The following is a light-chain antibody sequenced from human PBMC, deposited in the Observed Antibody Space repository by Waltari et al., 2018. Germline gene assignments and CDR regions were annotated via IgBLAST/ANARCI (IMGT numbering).Light chain of an antibody. CDR1: ESVSTN. CDR3: QQYNNWPPA. CDR2: YAS. J-gene: IGKJ1*01. Sequence: ETVMTQSPPTLSVSPGERAALSCRASESVSTNLAWYQQKPGQAPRVIISYASPRATGVPARFSGSRSGTEFPLTISSLQSEDFAVYYCQQYNNWPPAFGQGTKVDFK. V-gene: IGKV3-15*01.